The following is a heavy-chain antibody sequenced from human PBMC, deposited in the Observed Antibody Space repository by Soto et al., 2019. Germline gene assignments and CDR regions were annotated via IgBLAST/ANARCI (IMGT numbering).Heavy chain of an antibody. Sequence: QVQLQQWGAGLLKPSETLSLTCAVYGGSFSGYYWSWIRQPPGKGLEWIGEINHSGSTNYNPSLKRRVSISVDTSKNQFSLKLSSVTAADTAVYYCAREATVTTGGYWGQGTLVTVSS. CDR3: AREATVTTGGY. CDR2: INHSGST. D-gene: IGHD4-17*01. J-gene: IGHJ4*02. CDR1: GGSFSGYY. V-gene: IGHV4-34*01.